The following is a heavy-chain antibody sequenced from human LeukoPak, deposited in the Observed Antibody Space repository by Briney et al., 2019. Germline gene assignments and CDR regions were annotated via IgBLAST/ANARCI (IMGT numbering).Heavy chain of an antibody. D-gene: IGHD6-13*01. CDR2: ISGSGGST. CDR1: GFTFSSYG. J-gene: IGHJ6*03. Sequence: GGSLRLSCAASGFTFSSYGMSWVRQAPGRGLEWVSAISGSGGSTYYADSVKGRFTISRDNAKNSLYLQMNSLRAEDTALYYCAREWMGYSSSRRYYYYYMDVWGKGTTVTVSS. CDR3: AREWMGYSSSRRYYYYYMDV. V-gene: IGHV3-23*01.